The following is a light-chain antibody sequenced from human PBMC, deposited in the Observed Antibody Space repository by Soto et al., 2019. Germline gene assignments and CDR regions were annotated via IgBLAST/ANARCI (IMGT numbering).Light chain of an antibody. CDR2: ATS. V-gene: IGKV3-20*01. J-gene: IGKJ1*01. CDR3: QQDDCPPRT. Sequence: EMVLTQSPGTLSLSPGERASLSCRAGPRFSSTSLAWYQHKPGQAPRLLIYATSSRAAGIPDRFSGSGSGTDFTLSSSRLEPEALAVYYCQQDDCPPRTFGPGTKVDIK. CDR1: PRFSSTS.